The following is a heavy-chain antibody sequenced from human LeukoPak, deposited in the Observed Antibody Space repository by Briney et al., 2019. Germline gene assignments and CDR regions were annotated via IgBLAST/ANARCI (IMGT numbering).Heavy chain of an antibody. Sequence: GGSLRLSCAASGFTFRNYVIHWVRQAPGKGLEWVAVTSSDLNVKLYADSVKGRFTISRDNFKNTIYLHMNSLRAEDTAVYYCARGGLYSSSSWYFDYWGQGTLVTVSS. J-gene: IGHJ4*02. CDR2: TSSDLNVK. D-gene: IGHD6-6*01. CDR3: ARGGLYSSSSWYFDY. CDR1: GFTFRNYV. V-gene: IGHV3-30-3*01.